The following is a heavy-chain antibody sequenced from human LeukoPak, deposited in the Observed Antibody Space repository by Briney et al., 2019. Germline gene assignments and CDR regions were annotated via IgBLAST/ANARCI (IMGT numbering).Heavy chain of an antibody. CDR3: VRDPPTALELFDF. V-gene: IGHV3-74*01. CDR2: INNDGSST. D-gene: IGHD5-18*01. CDR1: GFTFSSYW. J-gene: IGHJ4*02. Sequence: GGSLRLSCAASGFTFSSYWMHWVRQAPGKGLVWVSHINNDGSSTNYADSVKGRFTISSDNAKNTLYLQMNSLRAEDTAVYYCVRDPPTALELFDFWGQGTLVTVSS.